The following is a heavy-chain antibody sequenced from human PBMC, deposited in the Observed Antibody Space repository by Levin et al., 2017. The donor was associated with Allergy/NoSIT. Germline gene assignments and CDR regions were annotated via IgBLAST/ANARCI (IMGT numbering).Heavy chain of an antibody. CDR1: GFTFSSYG. V-gene: IGHV3-33*01. Sequence: PGGSLRLSCAASGFTFSSYGMHWVRQAPGKGLEWVAVIWYDGSNKYYADSVKGRFTISRDNSKNTLYLQMNSLRAEDTAVYYCARDMRYSSSRRCVVDPWGQGTLVTVSS. D-gene: IGHD6-13*01. CDR2: IWYDGSNK. J-gene: IGHJ5*02. CDR3: ARDMRYSSSRRCVVDP.